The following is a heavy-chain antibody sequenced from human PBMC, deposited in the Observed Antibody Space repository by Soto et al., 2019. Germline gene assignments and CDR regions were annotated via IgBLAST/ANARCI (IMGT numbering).Heavy chain of an antibody. J-gene: IGHJ4*02. CDR3: ARGNNYDFWSGYYPFDY. CDR2: ISSSISYI. Sequence: EVQLVESGGGLVKPGGSLRLFCAASGFTFSRYSMNWVRQAPGKGLEWFASISSSISYIYYADSVQGRFTISRDNAKNSLYLQMNSLRAEDTAVYYCARGNNYDFWSGYYPFDYWCQGTLITVSS. CDR1: GFTFSRYS. V-gene: IGHV3-21*01. D-gene: IGHD3-3*01.